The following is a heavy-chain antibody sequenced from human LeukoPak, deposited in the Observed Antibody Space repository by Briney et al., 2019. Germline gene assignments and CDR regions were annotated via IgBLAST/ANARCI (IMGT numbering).Heavy chain of an antibody. D-gene: IGHD3-22*01. CDR2: IYTSGST. J-gene: IGHJ4*02. V-gene: IGHV4-4*07. Sequence: SETLCLTCTVSGVSISRYYWSWIRQPAGKGLEWIGRIYTSGSTNYYPSLKRRVTMSVDTTQNQFSLKLSSVTAADTAVYYCAPLGSSGYVDYWGQGTLVTVSS. CDR3: APLGSSGYVDY. CDR1: GVSISRYY.